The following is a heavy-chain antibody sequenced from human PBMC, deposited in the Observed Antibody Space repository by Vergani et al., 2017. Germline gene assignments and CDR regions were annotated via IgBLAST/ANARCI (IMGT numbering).Heavy chain of an antibody. CDR3: ARGAHLVRTTWYYFDY. J-gene: IGHJ4*02. CDR1: GFTFSNYD. D-gene: IGHD6-13*01. CDR2: IGVDGDT. V-gene: IGHV3-13*01. Sequence: QLVESGGGLVQPGGSLRLSCAASGFTFSNYDFHWVRQTAGNSLEWVSSIGVDGDTYYSDSVKGRFTISRANGMNSLYLQMNSLRAEDTAVYYCARGAHLVRTTWYYFDYWGQGTLVTVSS.